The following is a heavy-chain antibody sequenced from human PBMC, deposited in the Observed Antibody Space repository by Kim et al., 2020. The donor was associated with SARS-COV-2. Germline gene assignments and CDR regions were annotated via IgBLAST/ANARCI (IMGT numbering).Heavy chain of an antibody. CDR1: GYILTNYA. V-gene: IGHV1-3*01. Sequence: ASVKVSCKASGYILTNYALHWVRQAPGQRLEWMGWINGGNENTKYSQNFQGRVTITKDTSATTAYMELSSLRSEDTAMYYCARDRGPWLLPYWGQGTLVTVSS. CDR2: INGGNENT. J-gene: IGHJ4*02. CDR3: ARDRGPWLLPY. D-gene: IGHD3-22*01.